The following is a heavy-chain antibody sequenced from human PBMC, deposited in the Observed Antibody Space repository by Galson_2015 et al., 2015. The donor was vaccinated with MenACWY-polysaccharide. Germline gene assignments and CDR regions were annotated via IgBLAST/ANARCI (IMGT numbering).Heavy chain of an antibody. CDR3: AKDTKGAVQPNPFDY. CDR1: GFTFDDYA. V-gene: IGHV3-9*01. D-gene: IGHD1-26*01. CDR2: ISWNGGSI. Sequence: SLRLSCAASGFTFDDYAMHWVRQAPGKGLEWVSGISWNGGSIGYADSVKGRFTISRDNAKNSLYLQMNSLRAEDTALYYCAKDTKGAVQPNPFDYWGQGTLVTVSS. J-gene: IGHJ4*02.